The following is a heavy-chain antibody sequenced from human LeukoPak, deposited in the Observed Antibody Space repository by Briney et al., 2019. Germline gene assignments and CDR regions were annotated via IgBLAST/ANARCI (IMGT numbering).Heavy chain of an antibody. Sequence: GGSLRLSCAASGFTFSDYYMSWIRQAPGKGLEWVSYITSSGSTIYYADSVRGRFTISRDNAKNSLYLQMNSLRAEDTAVFYCAREVNSGSHFDYWGQGTLVTVSS. CDR2: ITSSGSTI. D-gene: IGHD1-26*01. J-gene: IGHJ4*02. CDR3: AREVNSGSHFDY. V-gene: IGHV3-11*01. CDR1: GFTFSDYY.